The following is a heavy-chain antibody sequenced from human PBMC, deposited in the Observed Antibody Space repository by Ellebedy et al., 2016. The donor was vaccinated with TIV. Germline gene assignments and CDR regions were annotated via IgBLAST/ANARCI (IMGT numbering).Heavy chain of an antibody. D-gene: IGHD3-16*01. J-gene: IGHJ4*02. CDR3: VKAWGD. V-gene: IGHV3-64D*06. Sequence: GEPLKISCAASGFTFSSYGMHWVRQAPGKGLEYISAIVSNGDSTYYANSVKGRFIISRDNSKNTLYLQMSSLRPEDTAVYYCVKAWGDWGQGTLVTVSS. CDR2: IVSNGDST. CDR1: GFTFSSYG.